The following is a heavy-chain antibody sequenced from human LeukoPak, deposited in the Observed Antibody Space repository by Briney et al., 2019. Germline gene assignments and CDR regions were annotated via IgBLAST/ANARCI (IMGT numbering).Heavy chain of an antibody. V-gene: IGHV5-51*01. CDR2: IYPGNSET. CDR3: ARSPFRGVMVDY. Sequence: GEFLKISYKGSGYSFTSYWIGWVRQMPGKGLEWMGIIYPGNSETRYSPSFQGQVTISADKSISTAYLQWSSLKASDTAMYYCARSPFRGVMVDYWGQGTLVTVSS. D-gene: IGHD3-10*01. J-gene: IGHJ4*02. CDR1: GYSFTSYW.